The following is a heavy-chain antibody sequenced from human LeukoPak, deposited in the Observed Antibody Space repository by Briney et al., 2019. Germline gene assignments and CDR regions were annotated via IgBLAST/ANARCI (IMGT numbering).Heavy chain of an antibody. J-gene: IGHJ5*02. CDR1: GFSLSTSGVG. Sequence: SGPTLVNPTQTLTLACTFSGFSLSTSGVGVGWVRQPPGKALEWLELIYWNDDKRYSPSLKSRLTITKDTSKNQVVLTMTNMDPVDTATYDCAHADIVATSRWFDPWGQGTLVTVSS. D-gene: IGHD5-12*01. CDR3: AHADIVATSRWFDP. CDR2: IYWNDDK. V-gene: IGHV2-5*01.